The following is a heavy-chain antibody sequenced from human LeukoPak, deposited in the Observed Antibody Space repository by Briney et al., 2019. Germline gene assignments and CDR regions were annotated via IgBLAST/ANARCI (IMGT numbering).Heavy chain of an antibody. D-gene: IGHD4-17*01. Sequence: GESLKISRMGSGSSFTNYCISWVRQLPGQGLEWRGRIEPSDSYTNYSPCFQGHVTISVDKSISTAYLQWSSLKASDTAMYYCARRYYGVDFDYRGQGTLVTVSS. CDR3: ARRYYGVDFDY. CDR1: GSSFTNYC. CDR2: IEPSDSYT. V-gene: IGHV5-10-1*01. J-gene: IGHJ4*02.